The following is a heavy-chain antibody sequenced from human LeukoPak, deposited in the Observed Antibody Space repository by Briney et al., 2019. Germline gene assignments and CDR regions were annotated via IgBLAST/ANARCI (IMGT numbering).Heavy chain of an antibody. Sequence: SVKVSCKASEGTFSSYAISWVRQAPGQGLEWMGRIIPIFVITNYAQKFQGRVTITADKSTSTAYMELSSLRSEDTAVYYCARQDCTNGVCYWGWFDPWGQGTLVTVSS. D-gene: IGHD2-8*01. CDR1: EGTFSSYA. CDR3: ARQDCTNGVCYWGWFDP. V-gene: IGHV1-69*04. J-gene: IGHJ5*02. CDR2: IIPIFVIT.